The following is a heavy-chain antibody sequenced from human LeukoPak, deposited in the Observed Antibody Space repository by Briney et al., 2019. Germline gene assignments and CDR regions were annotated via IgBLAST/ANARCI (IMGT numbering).Heavy chain of an antibody. D-gene: IGHD6-6*01. CDR3: ARYSSSPGSVAWFDP. CDR1: GYSISSGYY. CDR2: IYTSGST. J-gene: IGHJ5*02. Sequence: SETLSLTCDVSGYSISSGYYWGWIRQPPGKGLEWIGRIYTSGSTNYNPSLKSRVTISVDTSKNQFSLKLSSVTAADTAVYYCARYSSSPGSVAWFDPWGQGTLVTVSS. V-gene: IGHV4-38-2*01.